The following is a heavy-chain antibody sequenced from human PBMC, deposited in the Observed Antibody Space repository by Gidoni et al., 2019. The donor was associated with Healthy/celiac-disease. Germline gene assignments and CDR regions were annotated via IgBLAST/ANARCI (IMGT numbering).Heavy chain of an antibody. D-gene: IGHD3-22*01. CDR2: IYYSGST. CDR3: ARRAPDSSGYYYVWERIDY. J-gene: IGHJ4*02. Sequence: QLQLQESGPGLVKPSETLSLTCTVSGGSISSSSYYWGWIRQPPGKGLEWIGSIYYSGSTYYNPSLKSRVTISVDTSKNQFSLKLSSVTAADTAVYYCARRAPDSSGYYYVWERIDYWGQGTLVTVSS. V-gene: IGHV4-39*01. CDR1: GGSISSSSYY.